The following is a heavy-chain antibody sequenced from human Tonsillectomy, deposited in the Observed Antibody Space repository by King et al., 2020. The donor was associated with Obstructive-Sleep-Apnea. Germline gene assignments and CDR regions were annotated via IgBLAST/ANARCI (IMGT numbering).Heavy chain of an antibody. D-gene: IGHD1-1*01. CDR2: ISSSSGYI. J-gene: IGHJ3*02. V-gene: IGHV3-21*01. CDR1: GFTFSTSS. Sequence: VQLVESGGGLVKPGGSLRLSCAASGFTFSTSSMNWVRQAPGRGLEWVSYISSSSGYIYSADSVKGRFTISRDNAKNSLYLQMNSLRAEDTALYYCARTTASGVEDAFDIWGQGTMVTVSS. CDR3: ARTTASGVEDAFDI.